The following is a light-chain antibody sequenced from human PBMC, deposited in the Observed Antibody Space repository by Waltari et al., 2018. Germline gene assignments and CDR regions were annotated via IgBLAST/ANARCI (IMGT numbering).Light chain of an antibody. J-gene: IGKJ1*01. CDR1: RSLLHSNEQNY. V-gene: IGKV2-28*01. CDR2: LGS. Sequence: IVMTQSPPSLFVTPGESASISCRSSRSLLHSNEQNYLDWYFKKPGQSPHLLIYLGSNRASGVPDRFSGSGSGTDFTLQISRVEAEDVGIYFCMQALQTPWTFGQGTKVEI. CDR3: MQALQTPWT.